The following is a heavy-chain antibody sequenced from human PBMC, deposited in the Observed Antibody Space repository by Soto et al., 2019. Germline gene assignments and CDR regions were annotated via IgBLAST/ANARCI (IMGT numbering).Heavy chain of an antibody. CDR2: ISSSISYT. CDR1: GFTFSDYY. D-gene: IGHD5-18*01. Sequence: GGSLRLSCAASGFTFSDYYMSWIRQAPGKGLEWVSYISSSISYTNYADSVKGRFTISRDNAKNSLYLQMNSLRAEDTAVYYCARYIYGYVDYWGQGTLVTVSS. J-gene: IGHJ4*02. V-gene: IGHV3-11*06. CDR3: ARYIYGYVDY.